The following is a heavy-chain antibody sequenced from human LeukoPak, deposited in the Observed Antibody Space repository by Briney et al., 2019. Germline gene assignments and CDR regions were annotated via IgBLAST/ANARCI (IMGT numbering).Heavy chain of an antibody. CDR3: ARRYSYVYGY. Sequence: SETLSLTCTVSGGSISSYYWSWIRQPPGKGLEWIGYIYYSESTNYNPSLKSRVTISVDTSKNQFSLKLSSVTAADTAVYYCARRYSYVYGYWGQGTLVTVSS. J-gene: IGHJ4*02. CDR2: IYYSEST. CDR1: GGSISSYY. V-gene: IGHV4-59*12. D-gene: IGHD5-18*01.